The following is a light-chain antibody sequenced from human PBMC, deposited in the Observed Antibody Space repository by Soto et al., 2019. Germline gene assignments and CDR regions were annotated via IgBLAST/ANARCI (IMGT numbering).Light chain of an antibody. CDR2: GAS. CDR3: QQHGFSPRT. Sequence: EIVLTQSPDTLSWSPGERATLSCRASQSVTSSYLAWYQHKPGQAPRLLIYGASLRATGIPDRFSGSASGTDFSLTISRLEPEDFAVYYCQQHGFSPRTFGPGTRVEIK. J-gene: IGKJ1*01. V-gene: IGKV3-20*01. CDR1: QSVTSSY.